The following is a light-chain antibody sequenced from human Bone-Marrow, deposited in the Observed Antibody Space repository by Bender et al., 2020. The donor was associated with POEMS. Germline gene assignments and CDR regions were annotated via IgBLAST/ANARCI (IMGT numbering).Light chain of an antibody. Sequence: QSVLTQPPSASGTPGQRVTIPCSGSSSKFGSYPVNWYQQLPGAAPNLVIFNNSQRPSGVPDRFSGSNSGTSASLAISGLLSDDEADFYCATWDDSLNGWVFGGGTKLTVL. V-gene: IGLV1-44*01. CDR3: ATWDDSLNGWV. J-gene: IGLJ3*02. CDR2: NNS. CDR1: SSKFGSYP.